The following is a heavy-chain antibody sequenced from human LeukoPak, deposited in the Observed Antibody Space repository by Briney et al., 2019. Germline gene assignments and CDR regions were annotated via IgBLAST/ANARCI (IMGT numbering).Heavy chain of an antibody. Sequence: ASVKVSCKASGYTFTRCGISWVRQAPGQGLEWMGWISAYNGNTNYAQKLQGRITTTTDTTTSTAYMKLRSRRTDDAAVYYCARGGSYENWFDPWGQGTLVTVSS. CDR3: ARGGSYENWFDP. D-gene: IGHD1-26*01. CDR1: GYTFTRCG. CDR2: ISAYNGNT. J-gene: IGHJ5*02. V-gene: IGHV1-18*01.